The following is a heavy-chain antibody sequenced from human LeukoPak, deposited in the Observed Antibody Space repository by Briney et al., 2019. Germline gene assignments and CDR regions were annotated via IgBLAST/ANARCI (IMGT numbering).Heavy chain of an antibody. Sequence: GGSLRLSCAAPGFTFSSYGMHWVRQAPGKGLEWVAVISYDGSNKYYADSVKGRFTISRDNSKNTLYLQMNSLRAEDAAVYYCGTDMVKGYWGQGTLLTVAS. CDR1: GFTFSSYG. V-gene: IGHV3-30*03. CDR2: ISYDGSNK. D-gene: IGHD2-21*01. J-gene: IGHJ4*02. CDR3: GTDMVKGY.